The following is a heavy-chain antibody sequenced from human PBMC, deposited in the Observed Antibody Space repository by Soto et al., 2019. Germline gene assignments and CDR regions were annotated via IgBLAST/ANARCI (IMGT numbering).Heavy chain of an antibody. CDR2: ISYSGST. Sequence: QVQLQESGPGLGKPSQTLSLTCTVSGGPISRGGYSWSWIRQHPGKGLEWRGYISYSGSTYYNPSLKSRVTISVDTSKNQFSLKLSSVTAADTAVYYCARDLGFPHPGGYYYYGMDVWGQGTTVTVSS. CDR1: GGPISRGGYS. V-gene: IGHV4-31*03. D-gene: IGHD7-27*01. J-gene: IGHJ6*02. CDR3: ARDLGFPHPGGYYYYGMDV.